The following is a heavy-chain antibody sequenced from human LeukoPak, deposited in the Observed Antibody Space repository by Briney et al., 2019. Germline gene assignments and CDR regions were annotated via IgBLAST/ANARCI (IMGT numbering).Heavy chain of an antibody. D-gene: IGHD2-2*01. J-gene: IGHJ4*02. CDR3: ARVTRVVPSTLYYFDY. CDR1: GYTFTSYD. Sequence: ASVKVSCKASGYTFTSYDINWVRQATGQGLEWMGWMNPNSGNTGYAQKFQGRVTMTRNTSISTAYMELSSLRSEDTAMYYCARVTRVVPSTLYYFDYWGQGTLVTVSS. CDR2: MNPNSGNT. V-gene: IGHV1-8*01.